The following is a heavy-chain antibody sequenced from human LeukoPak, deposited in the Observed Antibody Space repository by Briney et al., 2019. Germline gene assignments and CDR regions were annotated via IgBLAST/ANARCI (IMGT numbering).Heavy chain of an antibody. Sequence: SETLSLTCAVYGGSFSGYYWSWIRQPPGKGLEWIGEINHSGSTNYNPSLKSRVTISVDTSKNQFSLKLSSVTAADTAVYYRARQSDYGDYVEFAFDIWGQGTMVTVSS. J-gene: IGHJ3*02. CDR2: INHSGST. CDR3: ARQSDYGDYVEFAFDI. V-gene: IGHV4-34*01. CDR1: GGSFSGYY. D-gene: IGHD4-17*01.